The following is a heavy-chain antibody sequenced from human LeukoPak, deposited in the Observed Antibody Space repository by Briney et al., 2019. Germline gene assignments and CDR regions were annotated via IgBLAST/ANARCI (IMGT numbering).Heavy chain of an antibody. Sequence: SETLSLTCTVSDGSISSSSYYWGWIRQPPGKGLEWIGSISYSGSTYYNPSLKSRVTISVDTSKNQFSLKLSSVTAADTAVYYCARVYGDHGEGYFQHWGQGTLVTVSS. CDR3: ARVYGDHGEGYFQH. CDR2: ISYSGST. CDR1: DGSISSSSYY. D-gene: IGHD4-17*01. J-gene: IGHJ1*01. V-gene: IGHV4-39*01.